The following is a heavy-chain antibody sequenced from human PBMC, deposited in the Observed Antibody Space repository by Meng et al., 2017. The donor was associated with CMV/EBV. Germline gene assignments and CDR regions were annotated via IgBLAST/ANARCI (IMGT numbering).Heavy chain of an antibody. D-gene: IGHD1-26*01. CDR1: GGTFRTFV. J-gene: IGHJ4*02. Sequence: QVELVQSAAEVKRPGSSVNGSCKTSGGTFRTFVISWVRQVPGAGVEWMGGIIPVVEREHNAERFQDRVTITADDSTTTAYMELRSLRVDDTALYFCARGGDSWYSDYWGQGTLVTVSS. CDR3: ARGGDSWYSDY. V-gene: IGHV1-69*12. CDR2: IIPVVERE.